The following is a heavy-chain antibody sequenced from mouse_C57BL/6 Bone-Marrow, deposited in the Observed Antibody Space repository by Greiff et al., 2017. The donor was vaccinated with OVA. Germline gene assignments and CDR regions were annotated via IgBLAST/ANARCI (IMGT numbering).Heavy chain of an antibody. CDR1: GFTFSDYG. CDR3: ARMNYYGSPYWYFDV. CDR2: ISSGSSTI. D-gene: IGHD1-1*01. Sequence: EVKVVESGGGLVKPGGSLKLSCAASGFTFSDYGMHWVRQAPEKGLEWVAYISSGSSTIYYADTVKGRFTISRDNAKNTLFLQMTSLRSEDTAMYYCARMNYYGSPYWYFDVWGTGTTVTVSS. J-gene: IGHJ1*03. V-gene: IGHV5-17*01.